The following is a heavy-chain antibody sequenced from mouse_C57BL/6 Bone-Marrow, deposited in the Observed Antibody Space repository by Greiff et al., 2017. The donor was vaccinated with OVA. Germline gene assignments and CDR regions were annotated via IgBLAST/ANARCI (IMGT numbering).Heavy chain of an antibody. CDR2: ISSGCSTI. Sequence: VKLVESGGGLVKPGGSLKLSCAASGFTFSDYGMHWVRQAPAKGLEWVAYISSGCSTIYYDDTVKGRFTISRDKRNTSQYLQMTSLRSEDSAMYYCASITIWYFGVWGTGTTGTDSS. CDR1: GFTFSDYG. V-gene: IGHV5-17*01. J-gene: IGHJ1*03. CDR3: ASITIWYFGV.